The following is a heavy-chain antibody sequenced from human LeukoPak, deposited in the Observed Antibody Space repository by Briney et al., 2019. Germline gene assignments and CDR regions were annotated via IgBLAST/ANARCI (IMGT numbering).Heavy chain of an antibody. CDR3: ARGASGYCSSTSCYYFDY. Sequence: PSETLSLTCAVYGGSFSGYYWSWIRQPPGKGLEWIGEINHSGSTNYYPSLKSRVTISVDTSKNQFSLKLSSVTAADTAVYYCARGASGYCSSTSCYYFDYWGQGTLVTVSS. D-gene: IGHD2-2*01. V-gene: IGHV4-34*01. J-gene: IGHJ4*02. CDR2: INHSGST. CDR1: GGSFSGYY.